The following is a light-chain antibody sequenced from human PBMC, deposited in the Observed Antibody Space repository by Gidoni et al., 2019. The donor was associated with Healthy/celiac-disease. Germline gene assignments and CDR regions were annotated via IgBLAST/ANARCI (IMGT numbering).Light chain of an antibody. CDR3: QQYNSYPWT. Sequence: DIQMTQSPSTLSASVGDRVTITSQQKSGKAPKLLIYEASSLESGVPSRFSGRGSGTEFTLTISSLQPDDFATYYCQQYNSYPWTFGQGTKVEI. V-gene: IGKV1-5*01. J-gene: IGKJ1*01. CDR2: EAS.